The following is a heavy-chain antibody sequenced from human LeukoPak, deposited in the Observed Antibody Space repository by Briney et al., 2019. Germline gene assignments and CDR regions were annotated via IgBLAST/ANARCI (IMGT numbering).Heavy chain of an antibody. J-gene: IGHJ4*02. CDR1: GFTFSNFW. V-gene: IGHV3-7*03. CDR3: AKGRYSGTTYYFDY. CDR2: IKQDETEK. D-gene: IGHD5-12*01. Sequence: QAGGSLRLSCTASGFTFSNFWMGWVRQAPGKGLEWVANIKQDETEKFYLGSVKGRFTISRDNAKNSLYLQMNSLRAEDTAMYYCAKGRYSGTTYYFDYWGQGTLVTVSS.